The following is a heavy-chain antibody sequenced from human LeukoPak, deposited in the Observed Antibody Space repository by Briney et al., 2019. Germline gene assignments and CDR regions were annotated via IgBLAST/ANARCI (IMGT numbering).Heavy chain of an antibody. D-gene: IGHD6-13*01. Sequence: PGGSLRLSCAASGFTFSSYWMHWVRQAPGKGLVWVSRINSDGSSTSYADSVKGRFTISRDNAKNTLYLQMNSLRAEDTAVYYCASLCGGGYTLAAAQTWHAFDTWGQGTMVTVSS. CDR2: INSDGSST. CDR3: ASLCGGGYTLAAAQTWHAFDT. V-gene: IGHV3-74*01. J-gene: IGHJ3*02. CDR1: GFTFSSYW.